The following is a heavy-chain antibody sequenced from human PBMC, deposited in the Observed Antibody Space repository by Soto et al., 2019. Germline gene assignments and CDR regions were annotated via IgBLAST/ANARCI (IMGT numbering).Heavy chain of an antibody. J-gene: IGHJ4*02. Sequence: SETLSLTCTVSGGSISSYYWIWIRQPTGKVLDCIGYISYSGSTNYKPSLKSRPTISVDTSKNQFSLKLRSVTAADTAVYYCARASPYGDYALDYWGQGVQVTVSS. D-gene: IGHD4-17*01. CDR3: ARASPYGDYALDY. CDR1: GGSISSYY. V-gene: IGHV4-59*01. CDR2: ISYSGST.